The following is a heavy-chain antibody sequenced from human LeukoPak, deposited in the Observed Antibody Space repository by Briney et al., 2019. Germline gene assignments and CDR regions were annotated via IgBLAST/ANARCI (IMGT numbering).Heavy chain of an antibody. D-gene: IGHD3-10*01. CDR3: ARISSSGSLDY. CDR1: GGSFGSFY. J-gene: IGHJ4*02. Sequence: SETLSLTCTVFGGSFGSFYWTWIRQPPGKGLEWIGEITPSGSTSYIPSLKSRLTISIDTSQDQFSLRPTSMNAADTAVYYCARISSSGSLDYWGQGTLVTVSS. CDR2: ITPSGST. V-gene: IGHV4-34*01.